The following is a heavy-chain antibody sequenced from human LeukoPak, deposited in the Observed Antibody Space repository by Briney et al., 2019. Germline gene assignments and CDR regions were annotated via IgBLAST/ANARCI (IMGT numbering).Heavy chain of an antibody. CDR2: IIPIFGTA. J-gene: IGHJ5*02. V-gene: IGHV1-69*13. CDR1: GGTFSSYA. D-gene: IGHD2-2*01. CDR3: ATQYCSSTSCYVFWFDP. Sequence: GASVKVSCKASGGTFSSYAISWVRQAPGQGLEWMGGIIPIFGTANYAQKFQGRVTITADESTSTAYMELSSLRSEDTAVYYCATQYCSSTSCYVFWFDPWGQGTLVTVSS.